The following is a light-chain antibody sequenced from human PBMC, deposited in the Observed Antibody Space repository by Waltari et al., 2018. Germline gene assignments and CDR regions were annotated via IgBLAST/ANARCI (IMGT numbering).Light chain of an antibody. CDR1: SGDIGGYNY. Sequence: QSALTQPASVSGSPGQSITISCTGTSGDIGGYNYVSWYQQHPGKVPQLLIYDVSYRPSGVSTRFSGSKSGNTASLTISGLQAGDEADYYGSSCTNTATLFGGGTQLTVL. V-gene: IGLV2-14*03. CDR3: SSCTNTATL. CDR2: DVS. J-gene: IGLJ2*01.